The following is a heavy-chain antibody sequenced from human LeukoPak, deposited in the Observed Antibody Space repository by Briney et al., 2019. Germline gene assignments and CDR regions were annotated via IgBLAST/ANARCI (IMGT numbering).Heavy chain of an antibody. D-gene: IGHD5-18*01. V-gene: IGHV1-69*04. J-gene: IGHJ4*02. CDR1: GGTFSSYA. CDR3: ARVDTAMVIDY. CDR2: IIPILGIA. Sequence: SVKVSCKASGGTFSSYAISWVRQAPGQGLEWMGRIIPILGIANYAQKFQGRVTITADESTSTAYMELSSLRSEDTAVYYCARVDTAMVIDYWGQGTLVTVSS.